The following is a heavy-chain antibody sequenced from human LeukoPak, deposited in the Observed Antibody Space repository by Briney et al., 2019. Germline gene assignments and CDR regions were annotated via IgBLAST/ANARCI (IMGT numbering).Heavy chain of an antibody. Sequence: KPGGSLRLSCAASGFTFSRNSMNWVRQAPGKGLEWVSSITSSSSYVYYADSVKGRFTISRDNAKNTLYLQMNSLRAEDTAVYYCVSTQPGFSYGVSWGQGTLVTVSS. CDR2: ITSSSSYV. J-gene: IGHJ5*02. V-gene: IGHV3-21*01. CDR3: VSTQPGFSYGVS. D-gene: IGHD5-18*01. CDR1: GFTFSRNS.